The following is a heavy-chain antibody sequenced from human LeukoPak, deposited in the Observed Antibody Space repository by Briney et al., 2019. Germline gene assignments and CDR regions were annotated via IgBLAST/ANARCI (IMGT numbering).Heavy chain of an antibody. D-gene: IGHD3-22*01. Sequence: GGSLRLSCAASGFTFSNAWMSWVRQAPGKGLEWVGRIKSKTDGGTTDYAAPVKGRFTISRDDSKNTLYLQMNSLKTEDTAVYYCTTGWYYYDSSGYYYSIYFDYWGQGTLVTVSS. CDR3: TTGWYYYDSSGYYYSIYFDY. CDR2: IKSKTDGGTT. CDR1: GFTFSNAW. V-gene: IGHV3-15*01. J-gene: IGHJ4*02.